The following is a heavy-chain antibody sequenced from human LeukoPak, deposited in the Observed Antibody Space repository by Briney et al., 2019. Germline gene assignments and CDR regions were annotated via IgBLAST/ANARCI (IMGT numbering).Heavy chain of an antibody. V-gene: IGHV3-7*03. CDR2: IKQDETEK. D-gene: IGHD3-3*01. Sequence: GSLRLSCTASGFTFSNFWMGWVRQAPGKGLERVANIKQDETEKFYLGSVKGRFTISRDNAKNSLYLQMNSLRAEDTAPYYCAKSVAIYFYYGLDVWGQGTTVAVSS. CDR3: AKSVAIYFYYGLDV. CDR1: GFTFSNFW. J-gene: IGHJ6*02.